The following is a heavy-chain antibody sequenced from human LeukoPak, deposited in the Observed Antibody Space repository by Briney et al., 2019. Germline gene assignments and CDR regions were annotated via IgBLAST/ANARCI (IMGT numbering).Heavy chain of an antibody. D-gene: IGHD5-18*01. J-gene: IGHJ4*02. CDR3: ARDPYSNYFDY. V-gene: IGHV1-2*02. Sequence: ASVKVSCKPSRYTFTGYFIHWVRQAPGQGLKGMGWINPNTGGISYAQKLQGRVTMTRDTSISAAYMELSRLRADDTAVYYCARDPYSNYFDYWGRGTLVTVSS. CDR2: INPNTGGI. CDR1: RYTFTGYF.